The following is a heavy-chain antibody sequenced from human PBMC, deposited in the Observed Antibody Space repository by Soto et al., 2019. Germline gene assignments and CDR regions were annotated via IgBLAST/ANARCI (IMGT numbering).Heavy chain of an antibody. J-gene: IGHJ6*02. CDR1: GGSISNGGYY. V-gene: IGHV4-31*03. CDR3: ARADIFNYFYGMDV. Sequence: QVQLQESGPGLLKPSQTLSLTCTVSGGSISNGGYYWSWIRPQPGKGLEWIGNIYYSGTTIYNPSLKSRLTMSVGTSKRQFSLKLSSVTAADAAVYYCARADIFNYFYGMDVWGQGTTVTVSS. CDR2: IYYSGTT. D-gene: IGHD2-21*01.